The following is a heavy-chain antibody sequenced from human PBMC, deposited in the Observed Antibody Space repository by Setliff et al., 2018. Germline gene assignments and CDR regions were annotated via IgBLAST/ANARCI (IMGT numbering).Heavy chain of an antibody. D-gene: IGHD6-6*01. Sequence: SETLSLTCTVSGGSISGFYWSWIRQPPGGGLEWIGYIYSGTSTNINPSLKSRVAISADTSKNLFSLKLSSVTAADTAVYYCARAARPKVYYFDYWGQGTLVTVSS. CDR1: GGSISGFY. CDR2: IYSGTST. J-gene: IGHJ4*02. V-gene: IGHV4-4*08. CDR3: ARAARPKVYYFDY.